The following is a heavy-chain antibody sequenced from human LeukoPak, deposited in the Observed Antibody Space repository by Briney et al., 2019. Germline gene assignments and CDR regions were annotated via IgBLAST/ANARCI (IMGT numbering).Heavy chain of an antibody. V-gene: IGHV4-59*01. CDR2: INYSGST. CDR1: GGSMGGYY. J-gene: IGHJ1*01. Sequence: PSETLSLTCTVSGGSMGGYYWSWIRQPPGKGLEWIAYINYSGSTNYNPSLKSRVALSVDTSKNQFSLKLSSVTAADTAVYYCATYSSSLEYFHPWGQGTLVIVSS. D-gene: IGHD6-13*01. CDR3: ATYSSSLEYFHP.